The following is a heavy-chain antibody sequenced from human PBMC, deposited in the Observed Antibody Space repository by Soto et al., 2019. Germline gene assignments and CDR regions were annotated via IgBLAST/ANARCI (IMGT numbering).Heavy chain of an antibody. CDR3: ARLTDRTGTTR. J-gene: IGHJ4*02. Sequence: EVQLLESGAGLVQPGGSLRLSCAASGFTFSSYGMSWVRQAPGKGLEWVSSISGSGGSTYYADSVKGRFTISRDKSKNTLYLQMKSLRVEDRAAYYCARLTDRTGTTRWGQGTLVTVSS. D-gene: IGHD1-1*01. V-gene: IGHV3-23*01. CDR1: GFTFSSYG. CDR2: ISGSGGST.